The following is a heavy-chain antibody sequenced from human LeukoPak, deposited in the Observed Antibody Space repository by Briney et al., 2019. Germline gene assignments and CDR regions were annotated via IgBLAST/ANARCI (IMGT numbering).Heavy chain of an antibody. D-gene: IGHD6-13*01. Sequence: GGSLRLSCAASGFTFSSYAMSWLRQAPGKRLGWASAISGSGDSTYYGDSVKGRFTISRDNSKNTLYLQMNSLRAEDTAVYYCAKTRPLDSSSWSHGDYWGQGTLVTVSS. V-gene: IGHV3-23*01. CDR2: ISGSGDST. J-gene: IGHJ4*02. CDR3: AKTRPLDSSSWSHGDY. CDR1: GFTFSSYA.